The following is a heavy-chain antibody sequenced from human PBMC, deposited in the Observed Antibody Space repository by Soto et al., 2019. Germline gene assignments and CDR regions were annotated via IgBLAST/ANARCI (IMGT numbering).Heavy chain of an antibody. Sequence: PSETLSLTCTVSGGSISSYYWSWIRQPPGKGLEWIGYIYYSGSTNYNPSLKSRVTISVDTSKNQFSLKLSSVTAADTAVYYCARHKGGLSTIFGVVMYFDYWGQGTLVTVSS. CDR3: ARHKGGLSTIFGVVMYFDY. J-gene: IGHJ4*02. CDR2: IYYSGST. V-gene: IGHV4-59*08. D-gene: IGHD3-3*01. CDR1: GGSISSYY.